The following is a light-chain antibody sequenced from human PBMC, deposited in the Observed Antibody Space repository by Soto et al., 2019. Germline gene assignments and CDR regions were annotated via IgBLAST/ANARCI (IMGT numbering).Light chain of an antibody. J-gene: IGKJ1*01. CDR3: QKYHSAPRT. CDR1: QDISYY. Sequence: DIQMTQSPSSLSASVGDRVTITCRANQDISYYLAWYQQKQGKVPKLLIYGASTLQSGVPSRFSGSGSGTDFTFTISSLQPEDIATYYCQKYHSAPRTFGQGT. V-gene: IGKV1-27*01. CDR2: GAS.